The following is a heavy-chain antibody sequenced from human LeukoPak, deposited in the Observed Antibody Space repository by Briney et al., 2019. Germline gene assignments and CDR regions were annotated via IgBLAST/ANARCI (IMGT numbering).Heavy chain of an antibody. J-gene: IGHJ4*02. Sequence: GGSLRLSCAASGFTFSNYNMNWVRQAPGKGLEWVANINQDGSERNYVDSVKGRFTISRDNAKNSLSLQMNILRVADTAVYYCAREYIDSDYHGLGSYFALDSWGQGILVTVSS. V-gene: IGHV3-7*03. CDR3: AREYIDSDYHGLGSYFALDS. CDR2: INQDGSER. CDR1: GFTFSNYN. D-gene: IGHD3-10*01.